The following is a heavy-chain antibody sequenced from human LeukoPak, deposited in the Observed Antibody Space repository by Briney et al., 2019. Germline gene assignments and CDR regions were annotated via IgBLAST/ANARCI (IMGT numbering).Heavy chain of an antibody. Sequence: PGGSLRLSCAASGFTFNNYAVSWVRQAPGKGLDWVLAIVSGGGRTYYADSVKGRFTISRDSSKDTLYLQMNSLRAEDTAVYYCAKDTRSGWYSLFDNWGQGTLVTVSS. CDR1: GFTFNNYA. CDR2: IVSGGGRT. D-gene: IGHD6-19*01. CDR3: AKDTRSGWYSLFDN. J-gene: IGHJ4*02. V-gene: IGHV3-23*01.